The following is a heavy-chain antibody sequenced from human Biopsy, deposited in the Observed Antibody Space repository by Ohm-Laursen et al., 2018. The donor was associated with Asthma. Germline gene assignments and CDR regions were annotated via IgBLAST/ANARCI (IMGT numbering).Heavy chain of an antibody. Sequence: SSVKVSCKAPGGTFSNFAISWVRQAPGQGLEWMGRIIPFYGTATYAQNFQGRLTLTADESTSTAYMELSSLRSEDAAVYFCARDYDGDYVQRHLPLAYWGQGTLVTVSS. CDR1: GGTFSNFA. D-gene: IGHD4-17*01. CDR2: IIPFYGTA. V-gene: IGHV1-69*15. J-gene: IGHJ4*02. CDR3: ARDYDGDYVQRHLPLAY.